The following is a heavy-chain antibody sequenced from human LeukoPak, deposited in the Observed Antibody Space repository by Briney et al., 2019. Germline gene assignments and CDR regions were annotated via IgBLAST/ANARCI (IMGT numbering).Heavy chain of an antibody. V-gene: IGHV3-48*01. CDR3: AKPPHSGYYSPFDY. CDR2: ISSRSSNI. Sequence: GGSLRLSCAASGFTFSSYSMNWVRQAPGKGLEWVSYISSRSSNIYYADSLKGRFTISRDNAKNSLYLQMNSLRAEDTAVYYCAKPPHSGYYSPFDYWGQGTLVTVSS. D-gene: IGHD3-22*01. CDR1: GFTFSSYS. J-gene: IGHJ4*02.